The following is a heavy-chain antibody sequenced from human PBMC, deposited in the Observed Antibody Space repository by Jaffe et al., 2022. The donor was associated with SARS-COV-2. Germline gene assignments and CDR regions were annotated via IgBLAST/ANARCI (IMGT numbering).Heavy chain of an antibody. D-gene: IGHD6-19*01. CDR1: GFIFSSYS. CDR3: VREIRHSSGWGDYYYYGMDV. Sequence: EVQLVESGGGLVQPGGSLRLSCAASGFIFSSYSMNWVRQAPGKGLEWVSYIRSSSTTIYYADSVKGRFTISRDNAKNSLYLQMNSLRDEDTAVYYCVREIRHSSGWGDYYYYGMDVWGQGTTVTVSS. CDR2: IRSSSTTI. J-gene: IGHJ6*02. V-gene: IGHV3-48*02.